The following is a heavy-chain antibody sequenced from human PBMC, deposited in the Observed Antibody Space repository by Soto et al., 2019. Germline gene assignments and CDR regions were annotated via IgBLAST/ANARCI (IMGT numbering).Heavy chain of an antibody. CDR2: IKSKTDGGTT. Sequence: GESLKISCAASGFTFSNAWMSWVRQAPGKGLGWVGRIKSKTDGGTTDYAAPVKGRFTISRDDSKNTLYLQMNSLKTEDTAVYYCTTAPQQQLVLDAFDIWGQGTMVTVSS. CDR1: GFTFSNAW. D-gene: IGHD6-13*01. CDR3: TTAPQQQLVLDAFDI. J-gene: IGHJ3*02. V-gene: IGHV3-15*01.